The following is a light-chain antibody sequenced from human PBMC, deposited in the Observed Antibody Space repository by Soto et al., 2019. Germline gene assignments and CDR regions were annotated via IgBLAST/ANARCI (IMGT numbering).Light chain of an antibody. V-gene: IGLV1-44*01. CDR1: SSNIGRNT. J-gene: IGLJ3*02. CDR2: TNN. CDR3: AAWDDSLNGQGV. Sequence: QSVLTQPPSASGTPGQRVTISCSGSSSNIGRNTVSWYQQLPGAAPKLLIYTNNQRPSGVPDRFSGSKSGTSASLAISGLQSEHGADYHCAAWDDSLNGQGVFGGGTKLTVL.